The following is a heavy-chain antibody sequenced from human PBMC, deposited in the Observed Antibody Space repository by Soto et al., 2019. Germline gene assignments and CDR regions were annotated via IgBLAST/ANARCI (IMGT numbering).Heavy chain of an antibody. V-gene: IGHV3-7*01. CDR3: ARDVKWFGEEGLGY. CDR2: IKQDGSEK. Sequence: EVQLVESGGGFVQPGGSLRLSCAASGFTFISNWMSWVRQAPGKGLEWVANIKQDGSEKCYVDSVKGRFTISRDNAKNSLYLQMNSLRAEDTAVYYWARDVKWFGEEGLGYWGQGTLVTVSS. CDR1: GFTFISNW. D-gene: IGHD3-10*01. J-gene: IGHJ4*02.